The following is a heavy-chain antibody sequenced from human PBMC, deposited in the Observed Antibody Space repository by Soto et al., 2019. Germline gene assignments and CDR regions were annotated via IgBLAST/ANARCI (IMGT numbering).Heavy chain of an antibody. CDR1: GFTFSDHY. D-gene: IGHD3-22*01. J-gene: IGHJ4*02. Sequence: GGSLRLSCAASGFTFSDHYMTWIRQAPGKGLEWVSYISSSTFYTNYADSVKGRFTISRDNAKNSLYLQMNSLRAEETAVYYCATDDSSVLEYFDYWGQGILVTVSS. CDR2: ISSSTFYT. CDR3: ATDDSSVLEYFDY. V-gene: IGHV3-11*06.